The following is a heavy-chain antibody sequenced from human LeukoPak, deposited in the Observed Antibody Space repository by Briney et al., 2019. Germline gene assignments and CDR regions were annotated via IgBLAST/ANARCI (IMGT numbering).Heavy chain of an antibody. CDR3: VRALSTVASWLYL. CDR2: ISPNSGDT. D-gene: IGHD4-17*01. Sequence: AVKVSCKASVYSFTGYLMHLVRQAPAQGREGMGWISPNSGDTKYPQKFQGRVTMTRDTSISTAYMELSSLRSDDKAVYHGVRALSTVASWLYLWGRGTVVTVSS. CDR1: VYSFTGYL. J-gene: IGHJ2*01. V-gene: IGHV1-2*02.